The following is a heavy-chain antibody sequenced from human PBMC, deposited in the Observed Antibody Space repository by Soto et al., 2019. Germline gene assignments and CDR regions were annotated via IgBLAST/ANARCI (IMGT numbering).Heavy chain of an antibody. V-gene: IGHV4-59*12. D-gene: IGHD3-10*01. CDR2: IYYSGST. J-gene: IGHJ4*02. CDR1: GGSISSYY. Sequence: PSETLSLTCTVSGGSISSYYWSWIRQPPGKGLEWIGYIYYSGSTNYNPSLKGRVTISVDTSKNQFSLKLSSVTAAETAVYYCARAGPDGVDYWGQGTLVTVSS. CDR3: ARAGPDGVDY.